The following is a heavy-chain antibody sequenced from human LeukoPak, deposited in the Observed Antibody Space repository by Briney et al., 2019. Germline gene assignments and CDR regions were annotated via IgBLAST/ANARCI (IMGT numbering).Heavy chain of an antibody. CDR3: ARGYFDGPL. J-gene: IGHJ4*02. CDR1: GGSISSYY. D-gene: IGHD3-9*01. Sequence: SETLSLTCTVSGGSISSYYWSWIRQPPGKGLEWIGYIYYSGSTNYNPSLKSRVTVSVDTSKNQFSLKLSSVTAADTAVYYCARGYFDGPLWGQGTLVTVSS. CDR2: IYYSGST. V-gene: IGHV4-59*01.